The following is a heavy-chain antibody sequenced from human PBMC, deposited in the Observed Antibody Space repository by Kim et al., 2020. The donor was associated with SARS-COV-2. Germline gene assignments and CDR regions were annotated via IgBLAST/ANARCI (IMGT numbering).Heavy chain of an antibody. D-gene: IGHD3-9*01. CDR1: GDSITSDNYY. Sequence: SETLSLTCTVSGDSITSDNYYWGWVRQPPGRGLEWIGSIYSSGGTYYNPSLKSRVTIFADTSKNQFSLRLNSVTAADTAVYYCASNILTGYGLDSWGLGTLVTVSS. CDR2: IYSSGGT. J-gene: IGHJ4*02. CDR3: ASNILTGYGLDS. V-gene: IGHV4-39*07.